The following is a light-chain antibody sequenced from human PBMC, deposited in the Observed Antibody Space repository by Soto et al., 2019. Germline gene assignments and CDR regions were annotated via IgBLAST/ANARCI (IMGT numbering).Light chain of an antibody. CDR2: DAS. J-gene: IGKJ1*01. Sequence: EIVLTQSPATLSLSPGERATLFCRASQSVSSYLAWYQQKPGQAPRLLIYDASNRATGIPARFSGSGSGTDFSLTISSLEPEDFAVYYCQQRSGWPRTFGQRTKVEIK. CDR3: QQRSGWPRT. CDR1: QSVSSY. V-gene: IGKV3-11*01.